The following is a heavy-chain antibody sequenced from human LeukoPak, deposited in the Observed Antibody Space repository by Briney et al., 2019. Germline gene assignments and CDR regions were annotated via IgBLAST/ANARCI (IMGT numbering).Heavy chain of an antibody. CDR1: GGSISSYY. CDR2: TYYSGST. V-gene: IGHV4-59*01. CDR3: ARATFGGSYYAFDI. Sequence: SETLSLTCTVSGGSISSYYWGWIRQPPGKGLEWIGYTYYSGSTNYNPSLKSRVTISVDTSKNQFSLKLSSVTAADTAVYYCARATFGGSYYAFDIWGQGTMVTVSS. D-gene: IGHD1-26*01. J-gene: IGHJ3*02.